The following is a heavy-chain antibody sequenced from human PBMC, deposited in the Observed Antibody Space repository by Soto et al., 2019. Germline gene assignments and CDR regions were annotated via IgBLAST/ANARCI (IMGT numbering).Heavy chain of an antibody. CDR2: IYYSGST. Sequence: PSETLSLTCTVSGGSISSGDYYWSWIRQPPGKGLEWIGYIYYSGSTYYNPSLESRVTISVDTSKNQFSLKLSSVTAADTAVYYCAREGSSRNDAFDIWGQGTMVTVSS. CDR1: GGSISSGDYY. V-gene: IGHV4-30-4*01. CDR3: AREGSSRNDAFDI. J-gene: IGHJ3*02. D-gene: IGHD6-6*01.